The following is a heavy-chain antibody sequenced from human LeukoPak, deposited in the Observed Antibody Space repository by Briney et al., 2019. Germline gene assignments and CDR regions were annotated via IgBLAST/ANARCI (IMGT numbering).Heavy chain of an antibody. J-gene: IGHJ4*02. CDR1: GFTFSSHT. Sequence: GGSLRLSCAASGFTFSSHTMNWVRQAPGKGLQWVSSIRGGGAPVYADSVKGRFTISRDDFKSTVFLQMDSLRPEDTAVYYCARRAAAQTPDYWGQGTLVTVSS. CDR3: ARRAAAQTPDY. V-gene: IGHV3-23*01. CDR2: IRGGGAP. D-gene: IGHD6-13*01.